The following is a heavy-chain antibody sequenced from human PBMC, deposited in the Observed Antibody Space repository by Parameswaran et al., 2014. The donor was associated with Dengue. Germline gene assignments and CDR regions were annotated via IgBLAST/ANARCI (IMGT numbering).Heavy chain of an antibody. CDR2: ISGSGGST. CDR3: AKDLTFYGSGSRL. D-gene: IGHD3-10*01. CDR1: GFTFSSYA. J-gene: IGHJ4*02. Sequence: GESLKISCAASGFTFSSYAMSWVRQAPGKGLEWVSAISGSGGSTYYADSVKGRFTISRDNSKNTLYLQMNSLRAEDTAVYYCAKDLTFYGSGSRLWGQGTLVTVSS. V-gene: IGHV3-23*01.